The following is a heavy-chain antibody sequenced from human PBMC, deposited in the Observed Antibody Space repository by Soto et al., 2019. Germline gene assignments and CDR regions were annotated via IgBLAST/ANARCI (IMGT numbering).Heavy chain of an antibody. Sequence: QVQLVESGGGVVQPGRSLRLSCAASGFTFSSYAMHWVRQAPGKGLEWVAVISYDGSNKYYADSVKGRFTISRDNSKNTRYLQMNSLRAEDTAVYYCARGKLLDYYYYYGMDVWGQGTTVTVSS. CDR2: ISYDGSNK. CDR1: GFTFSSYA. D-gene: IGHD1-26*01. J-gene: IGHJ6*02. V-gene: IGHV3-30-3*01. CDR3: ARGKLLDYYYYYGMDV.